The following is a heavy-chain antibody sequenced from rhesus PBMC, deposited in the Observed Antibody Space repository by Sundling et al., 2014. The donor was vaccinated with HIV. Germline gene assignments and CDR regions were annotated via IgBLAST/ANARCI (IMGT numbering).Heavy chain of an antibody. CDR1: GDSLNSNY. V-gene: IGHV4-173*01. D-gene: IGHD6-25*01. CDR3: ARDYGPYSGSSFDV. J-gene: IGHJ5-1*01. Sequence: QVQLQESGPGLVRPSETLSLTCAVSGDSLNSNYWSWFRQPPGKELEWIGRISGSDANTDYNPSLKSRVTISKDTSQNQFSLKLRDVTAADTAVYYCARDYGPYSGSSFDVWGPGVLVTVSS. CDR2: ISGSDANT.